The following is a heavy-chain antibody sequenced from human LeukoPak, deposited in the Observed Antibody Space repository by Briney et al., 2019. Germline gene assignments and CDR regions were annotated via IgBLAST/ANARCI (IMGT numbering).Heavy chain of an antibody. J-gene: IGHJ4*02. D-gene: IGHD1-26*01. CDR3: ARESPGATRDY. Sequence: GGSLRLSCAASGFTFSSYEMNWVRQAPGKGLEWVSYISSSGSTIYYADSVKGRFTISRDNAKNSLYLQMDSLRAEDTAVYYCARESPGATRDYWGQGTLVTVSS. CDR2: ISSSGSTI. CDR1: GFTFSSYE. V-gene: IGHV3-48*03.